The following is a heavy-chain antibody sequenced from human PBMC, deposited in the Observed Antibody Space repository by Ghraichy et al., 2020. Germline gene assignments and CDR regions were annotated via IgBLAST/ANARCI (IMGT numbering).Heavy chain of an antibody. Sequence: GSLRLSCAVYGGSFSGYYWSWIRQPPGKGLEWIGEINHSGSTNYNPSLKSRVTISVDTSKNQFSLKLSSVTAADTAVYYCARALPAQYCSGGSCYERPHDAFDIWGQGTMVTVSS. D-gene: IGHD2-15*01. CDR1: GGSFSGYY. CDR2: INHSGST. J-gene: IGHJ3*02. CDR3: ARALPAQYCSGGSCYERPHDAFDI. V-gene: IGHV4-34*01.